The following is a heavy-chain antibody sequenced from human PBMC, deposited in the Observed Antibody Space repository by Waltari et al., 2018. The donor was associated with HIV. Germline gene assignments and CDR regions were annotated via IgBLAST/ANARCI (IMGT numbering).Heavy chain of an antibody. CDR2: IKQDGSEK. D-gene: IGHD1-7*01. V-gene: IGHV3-7*01. J-gene: IGHJ4*02. Sequence: EVLLVGSGGGLVQPGGSLSLPCAACGFPLSSYWLWWVRQAPGKGLELVANIKQDGSEKNYVDSVKGRFTISRDNAKNSLYLQMNSLRVEDTAVYYCARGRTTSDYWGQGTLVTVSS. CDR1: GFPLSSYW. CDR3: ARGRTTSDY.